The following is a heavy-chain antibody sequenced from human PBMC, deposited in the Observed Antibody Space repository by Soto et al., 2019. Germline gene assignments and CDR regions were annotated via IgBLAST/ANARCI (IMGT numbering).Heavy chain of an antibody. Sequence: GGSLRLSCAASGFTFSSYGMHWVRQAPGKGLEWVAVISYDGSNKYYADSVKGRFTISRDNSKNTLYLQMNSLRAEDTAVYYCAKGRYDFWRGYSTPYYYYGMDVWGQGTTVPVSS. CDR1: GFTFSSYG. D-gene: IGHD3-3*01. J-gene: IGHJ6*02. V-gene: IGHV3-30*18. CDR3: AKGRYDFWRGYSTPYYYYGMDV. CDR2: ISYDGSNK.